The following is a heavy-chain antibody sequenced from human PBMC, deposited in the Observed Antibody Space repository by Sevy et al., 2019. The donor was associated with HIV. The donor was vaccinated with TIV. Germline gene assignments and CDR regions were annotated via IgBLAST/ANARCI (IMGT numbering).Heavy chain of an antibody. D-gene: IGHD6-13*01. CDR2: IYTTGST. CDR1: GGSISSGSYY. J-gene: IGHJ5*02. Sequence: SETLSLTCTVSGGSISSGSYYWSWIRQPAGKGLEWIGRIYTTGSTNYNPSLKSRVTISVDTSKNQLSLKLSSVTAADTAVYYCAREGSTWAGWFDPWGQGTLVTVSS. CDR3: AREGSTWAGWFDP. V-gene: IGHV4-61*02.